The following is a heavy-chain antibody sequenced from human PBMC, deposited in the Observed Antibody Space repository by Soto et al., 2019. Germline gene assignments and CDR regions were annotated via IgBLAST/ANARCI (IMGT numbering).Heavy chain of an antibody. V-gene: IGHV3-30-3*01. D-gene: IGHD6-19*01. CDR3: AREGIYSSGWEFDY. J-gene: IGHJ4*02. CDR2: ISYDGSNK. CDR1: GFTFSSYA. Sequence: GGSLRLSCAASGFTFSSYAMHWVRQAPGKGLEWVAVISYDGSNKYYADSVKGRFTISRDNSKNTLYLQMNSLRAEDTAVYYCAREGIYSSGWEFDYWGQGTLVTVSS.